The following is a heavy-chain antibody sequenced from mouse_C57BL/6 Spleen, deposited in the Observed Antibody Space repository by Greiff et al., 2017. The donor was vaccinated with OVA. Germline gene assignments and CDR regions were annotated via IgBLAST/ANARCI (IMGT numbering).Heavy chain of an antibody. D-gene: IGHD1-1*01. J-gene: IGHJ2*01. V-gene: IGHV1-26*01. Sequence: VQLQQSGPELVKPGASVKISCKASGYTFTDYYMNWVKQSHGKSLEWIGDINPNNGGTSYNQKFKGKATLTVDKSSSTAYMELRSLTSEDSAVYYCARSDITTVVATDYWGQGTTLTVSS. CDR3: ARSDITTVVATDY. CDR1: GYTFTDYY. CDR2: INPNNGGT.